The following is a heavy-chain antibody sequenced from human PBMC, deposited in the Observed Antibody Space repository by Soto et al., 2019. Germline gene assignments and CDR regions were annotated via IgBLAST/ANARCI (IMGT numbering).Heavy chain of an antibody. J-gene: IGHJ4*02. CDR2: ISSISSYI. CDR3: ARDPNGSGSYYRYFDY. D-gene: IGHD3-10*01. V-gene: IGHV3-21*01. Sequence: EVQLVESGGGLVKPGGSLRLSCAASGFTFSSYSMNWVRQAPGKGLEWVSSISSISSYIYYADSVKGRFTISRDNAKKSLYLQMNSPRTEDTAVYYCARDPNGSGSYYRYFDYWGQGTLVTVSS. CDR1: GFTFSSYS.